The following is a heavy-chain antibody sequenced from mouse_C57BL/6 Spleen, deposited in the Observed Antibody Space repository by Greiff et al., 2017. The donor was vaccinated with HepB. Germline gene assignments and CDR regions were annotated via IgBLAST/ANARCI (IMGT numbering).Heavy chain of an antibody. J-gene: IGHJ3*01. CDR3: ARSSTGTRFAY. CDR1: GYTFTDYN. V-gene: IGHV1-22*01. Sequence: VQLQQSGPELVKPGASVKMSCKASGYTFTDYNMHWVKQSHGKSLEWIGYINPSNGGTNYNEKFKIKATLTVDKSSSTAYMQLSSLTSEDSAVYYCARSSTGTRFAYWGQGTLVTVSA. CDR2: INPSNGGT. D-gene: IGHD4-1*02.